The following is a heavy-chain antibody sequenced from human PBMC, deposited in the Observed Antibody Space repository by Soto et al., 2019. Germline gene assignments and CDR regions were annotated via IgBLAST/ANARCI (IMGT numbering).Heavy chain of an antibody. CDR3: ARKFECTSTSCFGSLDV. CDR1: GFSISTHY. Sequence: SETLSLTCAVSGFSISTHYWSWIRQAPGKRLEWIGHMSNSGATTYNPSLQSRVSMSLDTSTNQFSLKLSSVTAADTAVYHCARKFECTSTSCFGSLDVWGKGTTVTVSS. D-gene: IGHD2-2*01. J-gene: IGHJ6*04. V-gene: IGHV4-4*09. CDR2: MSNSGAT.